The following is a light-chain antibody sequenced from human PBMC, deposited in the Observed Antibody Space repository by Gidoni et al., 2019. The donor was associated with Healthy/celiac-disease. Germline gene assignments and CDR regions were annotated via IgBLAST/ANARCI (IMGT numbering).Light chain of an antibody. J-gene: IGKJ2*01. V-gene: IGKV3-20*01. Sequence: EMVLTKSPGTLSLSPGERATLSCRASQSVGSSYLAWYQQKPGQAPRLLIYGASSRATGIPDRFSGSGSGTDFTLTISRLEPEDFAVYYCQQYGSSPMYTFGQGTKLEIK. CDR3: QQYGSSPMYT. CDR1: QSVGSSY. CDR2: GAS.